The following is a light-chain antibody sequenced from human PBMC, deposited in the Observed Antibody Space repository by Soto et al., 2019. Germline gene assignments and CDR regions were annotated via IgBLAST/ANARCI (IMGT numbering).Light chain of an antibody. CDR1: QHVTTTY. Sequence: IVLTQSPATLSLSPGERATLSCTASQHVTTTYIAWYQQTFGQAPRLLIYGASTRATRTPDRFTGGGFGTDFTLTISRVEPEDFAVYYCQQYDSSFTCGGGTKVEMK. V-gene: IGKV3-20*01. CDR3: QQYDSSFT. J-gene: IGKJ4*01. CDR2: GAS.